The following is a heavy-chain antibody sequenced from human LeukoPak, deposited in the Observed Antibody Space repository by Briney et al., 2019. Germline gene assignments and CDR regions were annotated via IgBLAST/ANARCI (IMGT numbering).Heavy chain of an antibody. CDR1: GFTVNSNY. J-gene: IGHJ4*02. D-gene: IGHD6-13*01. CDR2: LYNTGNT. CDR3: ARLTADGRLYFVD. Sequence: GGSLRLSCAASGFTVNSNYLSWVRQAPGKGLQWVSTLYNTGNTYYANSVKGRFSISRDNSKNTLFLQMNSLRAEDTAVYYCARLTADGRLYFVDWGPGTLVTVSS. V-gene: IGHV3-53*01.